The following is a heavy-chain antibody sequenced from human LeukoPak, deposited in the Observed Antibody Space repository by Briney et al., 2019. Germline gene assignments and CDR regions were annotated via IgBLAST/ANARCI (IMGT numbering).Heavy chain of an antibody. CDR1: GFTFSSYE. CDR2: IGRSGGSI. V-gene: IGHV3-48*03. J-gene: IGHJ4*02. Sequence: PGGSLRLSCAASGFTFSSYEMNWVRQAPGKGLEWVSYIGRSGGSISYTDSVEGRFTISRDNAKNSLYLQMNSLRAEDTAVYYCARDGSNFDPFDYWGQGTLVTVSS. D-gene: IGHD4-11*01. CDR3: ARDGSNFDPFDY.